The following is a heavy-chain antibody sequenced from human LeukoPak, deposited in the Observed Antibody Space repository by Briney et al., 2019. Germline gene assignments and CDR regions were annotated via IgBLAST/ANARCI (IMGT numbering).Heavy chain of an antibody. Sequence: PGGSLRLSCAASGFTFSSYAMSWVRQAPGKGLEWVSAISGSGGSTYYADSVKGRFTISRDNSKNTLYLQMNSLRAEDTAVYYCARVAYYDFWSGYFYLWGQGTLVTVSS. CDR3: ARVAYYDFWSGYFYL. CDR2: ISGSGGST. J-gene: IGHJ4*02. CDR1: GFTFSSYA. D-gene: IGHD3-3*01. V-gene: IGHV3-23*01.